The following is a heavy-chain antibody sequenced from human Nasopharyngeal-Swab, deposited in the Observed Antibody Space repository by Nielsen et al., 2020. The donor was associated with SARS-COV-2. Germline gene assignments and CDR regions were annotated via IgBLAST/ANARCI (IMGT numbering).Heavy chain of an antibody. D-gene: IGHD2-2*01. V-gene: IGHV3-7*03. J-gene: IGHJ5*02. CDR1: GFTFSSYW. Sequence: GGSLRRSCAASGFTFSSYWMSWVRQAPGKGLEWVANIKQDGSEKYYVDSVKGRFTISRDNAKNSLYLQMNSLRAEDTALYHCARWGVVVPAAQGGGWFDPWGQGTLVTVSS. CDR2: IKQDGSEK. CDR3: ARWGVVVPAAQGGGWFDP.